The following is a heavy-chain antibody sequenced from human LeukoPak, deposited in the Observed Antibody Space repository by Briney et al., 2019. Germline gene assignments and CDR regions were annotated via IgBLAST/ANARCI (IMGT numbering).Heavy chain of an antibody. CDR3: ARALGYCSSTSCYTGDY. D-gene: IGHD2-2*02. J-gene: IGHJ4*02. CDR1: GYTFTGYY. V-gene: IGHV1-2*02. CDR2: INPNSGGT. Sequence: ASVKVSCKASGYTFTGYYMHWVRQAPGQGLEWMGWINPNSGGTNYAQKFQGRVTMTRDTSISTAYMELSRLRSDDTAVYYCARALGYCSSTSCYTGDYWGQGTLVTVSS.